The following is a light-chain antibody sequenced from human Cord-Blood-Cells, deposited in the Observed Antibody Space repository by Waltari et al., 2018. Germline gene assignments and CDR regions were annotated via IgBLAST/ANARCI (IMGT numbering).Light chain of an antibody. CDR2: QDS. J-gene: IGLJ2*01. CDR3: QAWDSSTAV. Sequence: SYELTQPPSVSVSPGQTASITCSGDKLGDTYACWYQQKPGQSPVLGIYQDSKRPSGIPERISGSNSGNTGTLTISGTQAMDEADYYCQAWDSSTAVFGGGTKLTVL. CDR1: KLGDTY. V-gene: IGLV3-1*01.